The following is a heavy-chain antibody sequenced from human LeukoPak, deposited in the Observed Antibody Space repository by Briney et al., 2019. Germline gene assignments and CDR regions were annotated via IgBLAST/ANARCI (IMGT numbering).Heavy chain of an antibody. CDR2: ISSSGSTI. V-gene: IGHV3-11*04. CDR3: ARDGNRDGDMDV. D-gene: IGHD1-1*01. Sequence: GGSLRLSCAASGFTFSDYYMSWIRQAPGKGLEWVSYISSSGSTIYYADSVKGRFTVSRDSVKRSLYLQMNSLRAEDTAVYYCARDGNRDGDMDVWGKGTTVTVSS. J-gene: IGHJ6*03. CDR1: GFTFSDYY.